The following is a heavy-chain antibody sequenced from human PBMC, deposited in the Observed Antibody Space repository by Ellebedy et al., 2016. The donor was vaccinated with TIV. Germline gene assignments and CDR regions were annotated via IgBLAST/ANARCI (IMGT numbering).Heavy chain of an antibody. J-gene: IGHJ6*02. Sequence: GWSLRLSXAASGFIFTKAWLSWVRQPPGKGLEWLGRIKSRPDGGTTAYAAPVEGRFTISRDDSKKTLYLHMSSLKTEDTAVYYCTTSFYDYIWGTYRDTPDVWGQGTTVSVAS. CDR3: TTSFYDYIWGTYRDTPDV. D-gene: IGHD3-16*02. CDR2: IKSRPDGGTT. V-gene: IGHV3-15*07. CDR1: GFIFTKAW.